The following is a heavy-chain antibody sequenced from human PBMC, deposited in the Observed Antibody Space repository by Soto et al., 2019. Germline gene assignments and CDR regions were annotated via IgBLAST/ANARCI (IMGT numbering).Heavy chain of an antibody. CDR1: GFPFRYYA. CDR2: VIAAGGKP. D-gene: IGHD1-26*01. CDR3: AKESVWDGGEYFHH. J-gene: IGHJ1*01. Sequence: PGGSLRLSCSASGFPFRYYAMNWVRQAPGKGRRWVAGVIAAGGKPDYADSVEGRFTISRENSKNILYLQMDSLRADDTAVYYWAKESVWDGGEYFHHWGQGTLVTVSS. V-gene: IGHV3-23*01.